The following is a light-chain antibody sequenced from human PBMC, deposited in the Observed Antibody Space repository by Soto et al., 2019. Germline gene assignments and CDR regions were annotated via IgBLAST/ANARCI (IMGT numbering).Light chain of an antibody. J-gene: IGKJ4*01. CDR3: QQYNSVSLLT. Sequence: DIPMTQSPSTLSASVGDRVTITCRASRSISNWLAWYQQKPGKAPKLLIYKASSLESGVPSRFSGSGSGTEFTLTISSLQPDDFATYYCQQYNSVSLLTFGGGTKVEIK. V-gene: IGKV1-5*03. CDR2: KAS. CDR1: RSISNW.